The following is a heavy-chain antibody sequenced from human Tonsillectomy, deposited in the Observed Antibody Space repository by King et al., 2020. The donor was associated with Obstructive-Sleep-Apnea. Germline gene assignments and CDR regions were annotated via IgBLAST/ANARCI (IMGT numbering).Heavy chain of an antibody. CDR1: GFTVSSNY. V-gene: IGHV3-53*04. CDR3: ARGAVAGYYFDY. CDR2: IYSGGST. Sequence: VQLVEYGGGLVQPGGSLRLSCAASGFTVSSNYMSWVRQAPGKGLEWVSVIYSGGSTYYADSVKGRFTISRHNSENTLYLQMNSLRAEDTAVYYCARGAVAGYYFDYWGQGTLVTVSS. D-gene: IGHD6-19*01. J-gene: IGHJ4*02.